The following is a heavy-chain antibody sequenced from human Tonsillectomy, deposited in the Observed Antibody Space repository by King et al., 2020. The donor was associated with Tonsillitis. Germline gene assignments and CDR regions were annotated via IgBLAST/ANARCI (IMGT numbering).Heavy chain of an antibody. CDR3: ARSTGYYVAFDI. D-gene: IGHD3-9*01. Sequence: LQLQESGPGLVKPSQTLSLTCTVSGGSISSGSYYWSWIRQPAGKGLEWIGRIYTSGSTKYNSSLKSRVTISVATSKNQFSLKLSSVTAADTAVYYCARSTGYYVAFDIWGQGTRVTVSS. V-gene: IGHV4-61*02. CDR2: IYTSGST. CDR1: GGSISSGSYY. J-gene: IGHJ3*02.